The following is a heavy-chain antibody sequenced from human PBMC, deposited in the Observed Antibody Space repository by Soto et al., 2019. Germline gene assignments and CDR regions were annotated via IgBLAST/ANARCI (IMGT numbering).Heavy chain of an antibody. V-gene: IGHV1-58*01. CDR3: AAPSESYTIFGRASDSYYYYGMDV. J-gene: IGHJ6*02. CDR2: IVVGSGNT. CDR1: GFTFTSSA. D-gene: IGHD3-3*01. Sequence: SVKVSCKASGFTFTSSAVQWVRQARGQRLEWIGWIVVGSGNTNYAQKFQERVTITRDMSTSTAYMELSSLRSEDTAVYYCAAPSESYTIFGRASDSYYYYGMDVWGQGTTVTVSS.